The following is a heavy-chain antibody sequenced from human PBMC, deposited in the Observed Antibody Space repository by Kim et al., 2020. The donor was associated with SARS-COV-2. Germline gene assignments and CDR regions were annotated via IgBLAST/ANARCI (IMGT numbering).Heavy chain of an antibody. CDR3: ARERGFELTIFGVVMVYYGMDV. V-gene: IGHV1-46*01. J-gene: IGHJ6*02. CDR1: GYTFTSYY. Sequence: ASVKVSCKASGYTFTSYYMPWVRQAPGQGLEWMGIINPSGGSTSYAQKFQGRVTMTRDTSTSTVYMELSSLRSEDTAVYYCARERGFELTIFGVVMVYYGMDVWGQGTTVTVSS. D-gene: IGHD3-3*01. CDR2: INPSGGST.